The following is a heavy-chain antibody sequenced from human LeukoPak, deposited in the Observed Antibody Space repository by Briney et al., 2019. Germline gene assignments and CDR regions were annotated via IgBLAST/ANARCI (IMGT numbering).Heavy chain of an antibody. CDR1: GFTFSSYV. J-gene: IGHJ4*02. CDR2: TYSNGRT. Sequence: PGGSLRLSCAASGFTFSSYVMSWVRQAPGKGLEWVSVTYSNGRTYYADSVKGRFTISRDNSKNTLYLQMNSLRAEDTAVYYCAKFRGYSYGPIGYWGQGTLVTVSS. CDR3: AKFRGYSYGPIGY. D-gene: IGHD5-18*01. V-gene: IGHV3-23*05.